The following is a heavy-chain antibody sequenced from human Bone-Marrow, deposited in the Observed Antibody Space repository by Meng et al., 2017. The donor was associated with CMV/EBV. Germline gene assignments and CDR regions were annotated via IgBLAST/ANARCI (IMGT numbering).Heavy chain of an antibody. Sequence: GGPLRLSCAVSGFTFSQYGMHWVRQAPGKVLEWVAFIRYDGSDKHYADSVKGRFTISRDNSKNTLYLQMNSLRPEDTAVYYCAKDSSRYCSAGSCYPGWCDPWGQGTLVTVSS. V-gene: IGHV3-30*02. CDR3: AKDSSRYCSAGSCYPGWCDP. CDR1: GFTFSQYG. CDR2: IRYDGSDK. D-gene: IGHD2-15*01. J-gene: IGHJ5*02.